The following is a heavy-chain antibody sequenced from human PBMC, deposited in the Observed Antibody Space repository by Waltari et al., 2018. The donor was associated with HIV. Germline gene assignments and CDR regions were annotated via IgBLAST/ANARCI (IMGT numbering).Heavy chain of an antibody. Sequence: QVQVVQSGAAVKKPGASVTVSCMTSGYPFTNYYIHWVRQAPGQGLAWVGWINPNIGGTNLAQSFQGRVTLTRDTSLRIVYMDLSRLRSDDTAVYFCARALGTMIVVPGYWGQGTLVTVSS. CDR2: INPNIGGT. J-gene: IGHJ4*02. CDR1: GYPFTNYY. V-gene: IGHV1-2*02. D-gene: IGHD3-22*01. CDR3: ARALGTMIVVPGY.